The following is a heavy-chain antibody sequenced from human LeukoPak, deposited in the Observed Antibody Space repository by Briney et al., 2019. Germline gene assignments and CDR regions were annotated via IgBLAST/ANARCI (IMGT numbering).Heavy chain of an antibody. CDR3: ASADSSGYYGTFFDY. D-gene: IGHD3-22*01. Sequence: SETLSLTCAVSGGSISSGGYSWSWIRQPPGKGLEWIGYIYYSGSTYYNPSLKSRVTISVDTSKNQFSLKLSSVTAADTAVYYCASADSSGYYGTFFDYWGQGTLVTVSS. J-gene: IGHJ4*02. CDR1: GGSISSGGYS. V-gene: IGHV4-30-4*07. CDR2: IYYSGST.